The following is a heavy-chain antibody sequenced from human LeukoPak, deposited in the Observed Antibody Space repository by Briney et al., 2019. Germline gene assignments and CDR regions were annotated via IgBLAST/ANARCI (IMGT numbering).Heavy chain of an antibody. J-gene: IGHJ4*02. Sequence: SETLSLTCTVSGGSISNYCWSWIRQPPGKELEWIAYISHSGSTDYNPSLKSRATISVDTSKNQFSLRLSSVTAADTAVYFCRRHSSIWYPFDKWGQGTLVTVSS. CDR1: GGSISNYC. CDR3: RRHSSIWYPFDK. CDR2: ISHSGST. V-gene: IGHV4-59*01. D-gene: IGHD6-13*01.